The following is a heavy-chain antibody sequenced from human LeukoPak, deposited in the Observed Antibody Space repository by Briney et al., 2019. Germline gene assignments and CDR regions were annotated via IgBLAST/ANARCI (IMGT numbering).Heavy chain of an antibody. CDR2: ISGSGGST. Sequence: PGGSLRLSCAASGFTFSSYAMSWVRQAPGKGLEWVSAISGSGGSTYYADSVKGRFTISRDNSKNTLYLQMNSLRAEDTAVYYCAKDPPRHYYDSSGYSGYWGQGTLVTVSS. J-gene: IGHJ4*02. CDR3: AKDPPRHYYDSSGYSGY. D-gene: IGHD3-22*01. V-gene: IGHV3-23*01. CDR1: GFTFSSYA.